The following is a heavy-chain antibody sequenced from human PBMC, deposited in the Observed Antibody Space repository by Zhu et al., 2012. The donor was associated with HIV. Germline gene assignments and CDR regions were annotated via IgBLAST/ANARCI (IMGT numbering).Heavy chain of an antibody. CDR1: GDSTTSSHW. Sequence: QVHLQESGPGLVRPSETLSLTCAVSGDSTTSSHWWSWLRQTPQKGPEWIGEIYHTGGSNYKSSLESRVTMSVDTSKNEFSLQLTSVTAADTAMYYCARQFYGGNSMGYFDYWGQGILVTVSS. V-gene: IGHV4/OR15-8*01. D-gene: IGHD4-23*01. CDR2: IYHTGGS. J-gene: IGHJ4*02. CDR3: ARQFYGGNSMGYFDY.